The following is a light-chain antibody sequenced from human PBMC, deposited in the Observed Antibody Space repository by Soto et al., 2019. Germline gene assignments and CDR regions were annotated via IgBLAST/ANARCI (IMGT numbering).Light chain of an antibody. V-gene: IGLV2-14*03. Sequence: QSVLTQPASVSGSPGQSITISCTGTSSDFGAYDYVSWFQQYPGKAPKLMIYDVTDRPSGVSDRFFGSKSGNTASLTISGLQAEDEADYYCSSYTSGSTPYVFGTGTKVTVL. CDR1: SSDFGAYDY. J-gene: IGLJ1*01. CDR2: DVT. CDR3: SSYTSGSTPYV.